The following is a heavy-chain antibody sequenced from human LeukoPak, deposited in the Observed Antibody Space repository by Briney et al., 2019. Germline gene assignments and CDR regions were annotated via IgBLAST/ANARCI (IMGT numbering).Heavy chain of an antibody. D-gene: IGHD6-6*01. CDR1: VFTFSSYW. J-gene: IGHJ3*02. V-gene: IGHV3-7*01. Sequence: GGSLRLSCAASVFTFSSYWMSWVRQAPGKGLEWLANIKQDGSEKFYVDSVKGRFTISRDNAKNSLYLQMNSLRAEDTAVYYCARDHHLGAPAEDIWGQGTMVTVSS. CDR3: ARDHHLGAPAEDI. CDR2: IKQDGSEK.